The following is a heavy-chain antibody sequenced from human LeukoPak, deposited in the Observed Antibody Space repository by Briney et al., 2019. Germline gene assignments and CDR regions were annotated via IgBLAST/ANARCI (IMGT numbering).Heavy chain of an antibody. CDR2: ISAYNGNT. CDR1: GYTFTSYG. J-gene: IGHJ5*02. D-gene: IGHD4-17*01. CDR3: ARTLMALDGDLGWFDP. V-gene: IGHV1-18*01. Sequence: EASVKVSCKASGYTFTSYGISWVRQAPGQGLEGMGWISAYNGNTNYAQKLQGRVTMTTDTSTSTAYMELRSLRSDDTAVYYCARTLMALDGDLGWFDPWGQGTLVTVSS.